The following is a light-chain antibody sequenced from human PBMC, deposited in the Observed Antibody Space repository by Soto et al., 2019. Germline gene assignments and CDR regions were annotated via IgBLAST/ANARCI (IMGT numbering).Light chain of an antibody. V-gene: IGKV1-5*03. CDR2: EAS. Sequence: DIQLAQSPSTLSASVGDRITITCRATQSINWLAWYQQKPGEAPKLLIFEASRLESGVPSRFSGSGSGTEFTLTISSLQPDDFGTYYCQLYDTYSPMWTFGQGTKVDVK. J-gene: IGKJ1*01. CDR1: QSINW. CDR3: QLYDTYSPMWT.